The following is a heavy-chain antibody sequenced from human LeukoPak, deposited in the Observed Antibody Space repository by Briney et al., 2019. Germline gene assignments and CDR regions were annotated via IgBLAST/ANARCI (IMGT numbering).Heavy chain of an antibody. CDR3: ATPPAYCGGDCYFSLGY. D-gene: IGHD2-21*02. CDR2: IYPGDSDT. CDR1: GYSFTSYW. V-gene: IGHV5-51*01. Sequence: PGESLKISCKGSGYSFTSYWIGWVRQMPGKGLEWMGIIYPGDSDTRYSPSFQGQVTISADKSISTAYLQWSSLKASDTAMYYCATPPAYCGGDCYFSLGYWGQGTLVTVSS. J-gene: IGHJ4*02.